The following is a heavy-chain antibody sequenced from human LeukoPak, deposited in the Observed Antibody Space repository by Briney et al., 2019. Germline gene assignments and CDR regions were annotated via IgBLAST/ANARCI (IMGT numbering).Heavy chain of an antibody. CDR3: ARIYYGSGSYYFDY. CDR1: GFTVSSNY. CDR2: IYSSGST. V-gene: IGHV3-53*01. Sequence: GGPLRLSCAASGFTVSSNYMSWVRQAPGKGLEWVSVIYSSGSTYYADSVKGPFTISRDNSKNTLYLQMNSLRAEDTAMYYCARIYYGSGSYYFDYWGQGTLVTVSS. J-gene: IGHJ4*02. D-gene: IGHD3-10*01.